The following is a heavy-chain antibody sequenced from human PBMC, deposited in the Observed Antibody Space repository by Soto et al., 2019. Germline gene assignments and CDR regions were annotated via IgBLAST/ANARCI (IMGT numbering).Heavy chain of an antibody. CDR2: INPSDDAT. J-gene: IGHJ4*02. CDR3: ARDLTREGDYYDRSGYYLDY. D-gene: IGHD3-22*01. V-gene: IGHV1-46*01. Sequence: GASVKVSCKASGYTFTSYYMHWVRQAPGQGLEWMGIINPSDDATSYAEKFQGRLTMTKDTSTSTVYMEMSSLGSEDTAVYYCARDLTREGDYYDRSGYYLDYWGQGTLVTVSS. CDR1: GYTFTSYY.